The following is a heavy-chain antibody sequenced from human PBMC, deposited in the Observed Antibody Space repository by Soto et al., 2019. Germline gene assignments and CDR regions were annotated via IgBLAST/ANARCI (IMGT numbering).Heavy chain of an antibody. CDR2: ISYDGSTK. D-gene: IGHD3-10*01. Sequence: QVQLVESGGGVVQPGRSLRLSCAASGFTFSSYGMHWVRQAPGKGLEWVAVISYDGSTKYYADSVKGRFTISRDNSKNTLYMKMNSLRAEDTAVYYCAKDSSDAYYIYYYGSGGPYYFEYLGQGTLVTVSS. V-gene: IGHV3-30*18. J-gene: IGHJ4*02. CDR3: AKDSSDAYYIYYYGSGGPYYFEY. CDR1: GFTFSSYG.